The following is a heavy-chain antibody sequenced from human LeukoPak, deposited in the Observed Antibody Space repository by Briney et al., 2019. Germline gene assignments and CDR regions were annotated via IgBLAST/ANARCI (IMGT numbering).Heavy chain of an antibody. CDR1: GFTFTSYW. V-gene: IGHV3-74*01. D-gene: IGHD2-2*01. CDR2: FKSDGGST. CDR3: ARGYCSSVSCPEAPFDI. J-gene: IGHJ3*02. Sequence: QPGGSLRLSCAASGFTFTSYWMHWVRQAPGKGLVWVSRFKSDGGSTTYADSVKGRFTISRDNAKNTLYLQMESLRVEDTAVYYCARGYCSSVSCPEAPFDIWGQGTMVTVSS.